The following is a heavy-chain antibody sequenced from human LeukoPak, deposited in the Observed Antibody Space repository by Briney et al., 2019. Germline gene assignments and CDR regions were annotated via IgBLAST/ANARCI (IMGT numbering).Heavy chain of an antibody. CDR2: ISGSGYDT. V-gene: IGHV3-23*01. Sequence: GGSLRLSCTASGFTFNKYYMSWVRQAPGKGPEWVSAISGSGYDTYYADSVKGRSTISRDNSRNTLYLQMSGLRAEDTALYHCAKSRSVADAFDIWGHGTVVTVSS. D-gene: IGHD6-19*01. J-gene: IGHJ3*02. CDR1: GFTFNKYY. CDR3: AKSRSVADAFDI.